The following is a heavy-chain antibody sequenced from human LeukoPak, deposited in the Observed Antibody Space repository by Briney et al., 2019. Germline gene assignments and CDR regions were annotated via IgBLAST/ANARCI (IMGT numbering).Heavy chain of an antibody. CDR2: IYYSGST. CDR3: ARKSIVATKNFDY. D-gene: IGHD6-25*01. V-gene: IGHV4-59*12. CDR1: GGSISSYY. J-gene: IGHJ4*02. Sequence: SETLSLTCTVSGGSISSYYWSWIRQPPGKGLEWIGYIYYSGSTNYNPSLKSRVTISVDTSKNQFSLKLSSVTAADTAVYYCARKSIVATKNFDYWGQGTLVTVSS.